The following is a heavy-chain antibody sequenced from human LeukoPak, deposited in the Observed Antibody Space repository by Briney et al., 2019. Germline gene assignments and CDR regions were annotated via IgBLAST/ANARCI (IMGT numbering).Heavy chain of an antibody. V-gene: IGHV4-39*07. CDR1: GDSISSSSYY. J-gene: IGHJ4*02. D-gene: IGHD3-10*01. CDR3: ARQTYYGSGSYYFLDY. CDR2: IYYSEST. Sequence: SETLSLTCTVSGDSISSSSYYWGWIRQPPGKGLEWIGNIYYSESTYYNPSLKSRVTISVDTSKKQFSLKLSSVTAADTAVYYCARQTYYGSGSYYFLDYWGQGTLVTVSS.